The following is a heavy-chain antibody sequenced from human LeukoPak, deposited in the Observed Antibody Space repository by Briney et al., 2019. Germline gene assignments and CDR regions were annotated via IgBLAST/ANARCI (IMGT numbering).Heavy chain of an antibody. CDR2: ISGSGGST. Sequence: GGSLRPPCAASGFTFSSYAMSWVRQAPGKGLEWVSAISGSGGSTYYADSVKGRFTISRDNSKNTLFLQMNSLRAEDTALYYCAKGSSGYFVDLWGQGTLVTVSS. CDR1: GFTFSSYA. V-gene: IGHV3-23*01. J-gene: IGHJ5*02. CDR3: AKGSSGYFVDL. D-gene: IGHD3-22*01.